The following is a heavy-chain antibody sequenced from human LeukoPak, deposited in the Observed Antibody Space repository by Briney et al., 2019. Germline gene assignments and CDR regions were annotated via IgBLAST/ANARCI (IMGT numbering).Heavy chain of an antibody. Sequence: GGSLRLSCAASGFTFGNYWLHWVRQAPGKGLVWVSRINRDGSITKYADSVKGRFTVSRDDAKNTLDLQMNSLRDEDTAVYYCARDKKSGESSEIDYWGQGTLVTVSS. CDR1: GFTFGNYW. D-gene: IGHD3-10*01. CDR2: INRDGSIT. CDR3: ARDKKSGESSEIDY. V-gene: IGHV3-74*01. J-gene: IGHJ4*02.